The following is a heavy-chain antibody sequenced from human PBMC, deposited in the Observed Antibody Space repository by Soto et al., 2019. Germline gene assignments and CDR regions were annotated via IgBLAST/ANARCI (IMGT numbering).Heavy chain of an antibody. V-gene: IGHV3-23*01. J-gene: IGHJ4*02. CDR3: AKDTVSGSYSYFDY. CDR1: GVTFNIYV. CDR2: ISGSGGTT. Sequence: WGSIKLACAASGVTFNIYVMDGVRQAQGRGLEWVSAISGSGGTTYYAGSVKGRFTISRDNSKNTLYLQMNSLRAEDTAVYYCAKDTVSGSYSYFDYWGQGTLVTVSS. D-gene: IGHD1-26*01.